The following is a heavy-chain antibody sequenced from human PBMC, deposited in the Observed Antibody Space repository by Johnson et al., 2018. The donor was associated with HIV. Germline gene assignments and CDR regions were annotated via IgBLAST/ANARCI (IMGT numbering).Heavy chain of an antibody. J-gene: IGHJ3*02. Sequence: QVQLVESGGGVVQPGRSLRLSCAASGFTFSSYAMHWVRQAPGKGLEWVAVISYDGSNKYYADSVKGRFTISRDNSKNTLYLQMNSLRAEDTAVYYCARDLPAIADRPGGAFDIWGQGTLVTVSS. CDR3: ARDLPAIADRPGGAFDI. V-gene: IGHV3-30-3*01. CDR1: GFTFSSYA. CDR2: ISYDGSNK. D-gene: IGHD6-6*01.